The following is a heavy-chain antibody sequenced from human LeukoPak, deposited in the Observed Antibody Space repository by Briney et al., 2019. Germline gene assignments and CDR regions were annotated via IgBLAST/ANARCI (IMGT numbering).Heavy chain of an antibody. CDR1: GGAITNYY. CDR2: IYYTGST. D-gene: IGHD3-16*01. J-gene: IGHJ4*02. V-gene: IGHV4-59*03. CDR3: RGSWGEPRPFDY. Sequence: PSETLSLTCGVSGGAITNYYWNWIRQAPGKGLEWLGYIYYTGSTTYNPSVKSRITISLDTSKKQISLKLRSVTAADTAVYARRGSWGEPRPFDYWGQGSLVTVSS.